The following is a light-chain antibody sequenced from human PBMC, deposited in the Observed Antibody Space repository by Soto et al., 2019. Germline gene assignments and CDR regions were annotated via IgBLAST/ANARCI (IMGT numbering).Light chain of an antibody. CDR3: QQFGNLPYT. CDR1: QSVSSSY. Sequence: EIVLTQSPGTLSLSPGERATLSCRASQSVSSSYLAWYQQKPGQTPRLLIYGASSRATGIPDRFSGSGSGTDFTLTISRLDPDDFAVYYCQQFGNLPYTFGQGTKLDIK. CDR2: GAS. J-gene: IGKJ2*01. V-gene: IGKV3-20*01.